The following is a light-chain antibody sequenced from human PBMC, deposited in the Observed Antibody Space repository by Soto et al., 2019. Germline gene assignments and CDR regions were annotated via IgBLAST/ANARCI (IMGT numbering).Light chain of an antibody. CDR3: QQYSSSRT. J-gene: IGKJ1*01. V-gene: IGKV3-15*01. CDR2: GVS. Sequence: EIVMTQSPATLSVSPGERATLSCRASQSVSSKLAWFQQKPGQAPSLLIYGVSTRATGVPVRFTGSGSGTEFTLTINRLEPEDFAVYYWQQYSSSRTFGQGTKVDIK. CDR1: QSVSSK.